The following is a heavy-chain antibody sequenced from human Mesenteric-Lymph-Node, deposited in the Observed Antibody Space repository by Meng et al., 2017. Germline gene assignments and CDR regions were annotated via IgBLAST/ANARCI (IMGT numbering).Heavy chain of an antibody. J-gene: IGHJ6*02. CDR3: ARSGWYGHYYYGMDV. CDR2: INHSGST. CDR1: GGSFSGYY. D-gene: IGHD6-19*01. Sequence: SETLSLTCAVYGGSFSGYYWSWIRQPPGKGLEWIGEINHSGSTNYNPSLKSRVTISVDTSKNQFSLKLSSVTAADTAVYYCARSGWYGHYYYGMDVWGQGTTVTVSS. V-gene: IGHV4-34*01.